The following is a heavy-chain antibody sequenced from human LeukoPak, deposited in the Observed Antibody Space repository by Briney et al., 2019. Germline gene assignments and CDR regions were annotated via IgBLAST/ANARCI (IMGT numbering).Heavy chain of an antibody. D-gene: IGHD6-19*01. CDR1: GGSISSGSYY. V-gene: IGHV4-61*02. CDR3: ARDVGRPDSSGWSTDYYYYYMDV. CDR2: IYTSGST. Sequence: SPSETLSLTCTVSGGSISSGSYYWSWIRQPAGKGLEWIGRIYTSGSTNYNPSLKSRVTISVDTSKNQFSLKLSSVTAADTAVYYCARDVGRPDSSGWSTDYYYYYMDVWGKGTTVTVSS. J-gene: IGHJ6*03.